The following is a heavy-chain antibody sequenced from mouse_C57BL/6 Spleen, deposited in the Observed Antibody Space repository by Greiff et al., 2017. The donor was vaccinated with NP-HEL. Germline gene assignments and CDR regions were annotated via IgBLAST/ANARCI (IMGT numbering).Heavy chain of an antibody. CDR1: GYTFTDYY. Sequence: VQLQQSGPVLVKPGASVKMSCKASGYTFTDYYMNWVKQSHGKSLEWIGVINPYNGGTSYNQKFKGKATLTVDKSSSTAYMELNSLTSEDSAVYYCAHYYGSRYAMDYWGQGTSVTVSS. CDR3: AHYYGSRYAMDY. J-gene: IGHJ4*01. D-gene: IGHD1-1*01. V-gene: IGHV1-19*01. CDR2: INPYNGGT.